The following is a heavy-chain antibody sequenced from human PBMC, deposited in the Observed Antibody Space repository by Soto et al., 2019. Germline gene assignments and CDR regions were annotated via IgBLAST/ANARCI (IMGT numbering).Heavy chain of an antibody. D-gene: IGHD6-13*01. Sequence: SETLSLTCAVYGGSFSGYYWSWIRQPPGKGLEWIGYVYYSGSTTYNPSLNSRVTISADTSKNQFSLKLRSVTAADTAVYYCARRPSSSWYGAFDIWGQGTMVTVSS. J-gene: IGHJ3*02. CDR2: VYYSGST. CDR1: GGSFSGYY. CDR3: ARRPSSSWYGAFDI. V-gene: IGHV4-59*01.